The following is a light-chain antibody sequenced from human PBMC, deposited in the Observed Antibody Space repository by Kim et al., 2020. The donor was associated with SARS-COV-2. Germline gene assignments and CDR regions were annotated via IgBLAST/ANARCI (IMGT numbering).Light chain of an antibody. J-gene: IGLJ1*01. CDR3: NSRDNSDNHVL. CDR1: SLRSYY. CDR2: GKN. Sequence: SSELTQDPVVSVALGQTVRITCQGDSLRSYYATWYQQKPGQAPLLVIYGKNNRPSGIPDRFSGSSSGSTASLTITEAQAEDEADYYCNSRDNSDNHVLFG. V-gene: IGLV3-19*01.